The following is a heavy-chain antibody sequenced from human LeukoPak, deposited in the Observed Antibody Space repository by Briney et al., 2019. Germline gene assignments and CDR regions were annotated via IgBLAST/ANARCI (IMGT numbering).Heavy chain of an antibody. J-gene: IGHJ5*02. D-gene: IGHD3-22*01. CDR3: ARRGYYYDSSGNNWFDP. CDR1: GYSISSGYY. V-gene: IGHV4-38-2*01. Sequence: SETLSLTXAVSGYSISSGYYWGWIRQPPGKGLEWIGSVYHSGSTYYNPSLKSRVTISVDTSKNQFSLKLSSVTAADTAVYYCARRGYYYDSSGNNWFDPWGQGTLVTVSS. CDR2: VYHSGST.